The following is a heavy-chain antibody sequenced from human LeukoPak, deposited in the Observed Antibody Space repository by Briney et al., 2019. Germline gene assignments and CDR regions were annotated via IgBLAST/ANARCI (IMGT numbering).Heavy chain of an antibody. J-gene: IGHJ4*02. CDR2: IRNFGET. CDR3: ANIPPFDYGDYAIRLD. D-gene: IGHD4-17*01. Sequence: GGSLRLSCAASGFTFRNYAMAWVRQAPGKGLEWVSSIRNFGETHYADSVRGRFIISRDNSQNTLYLQMNSLRAGDSALYYCANIPPFDYGDYAIRLDWGQGTLVTVSS. V-gene: IGHV3-23*01. CDR1: GFTFRNYA.